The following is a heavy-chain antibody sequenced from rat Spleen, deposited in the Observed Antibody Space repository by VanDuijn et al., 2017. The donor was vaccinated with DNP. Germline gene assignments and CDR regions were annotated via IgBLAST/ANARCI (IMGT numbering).Heavy chain of an antibody. J-gene: IGHJ2*01. D-gene: IGHD1-1*01. CDR3: ARGTTVVTVFDY. V-gene: IGHV5-25*01. CDR2: ITGSGGNT. Sequence: EVQLVETGGGLVQPGRSLKLSCAASGFTFSDFPMAWVRQVPGKGLEWVASITGSGGNTYHPDSVKGRFTISRDNAKSSLYLQMNSLKSEDTATYYCARGTTVVTVFDYWGQGVMVTVSS. CDR1: GFTFSDFP.